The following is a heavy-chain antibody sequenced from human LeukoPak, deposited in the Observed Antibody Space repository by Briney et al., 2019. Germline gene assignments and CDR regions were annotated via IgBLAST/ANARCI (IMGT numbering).Heavy chain of an antibody. CDR3: AKVGATQAYYYGMDV. J-gene: IGHJ6*02. Sequence: GGSLRLSCAASGFTVSSNYMSWVRQAPGKGLEWVSAISGGGSTYYADSVKGRFTISRDNSKNTLYLQVNSLRAEDTAVYYCAKVGATQAYYYGMDVWGQGATVTVSS. CDR1: GFTVSSNY. V-gene: IGHV3-53*01. D-gene: IGHD1-26*01. CDR2: ISGGGST.